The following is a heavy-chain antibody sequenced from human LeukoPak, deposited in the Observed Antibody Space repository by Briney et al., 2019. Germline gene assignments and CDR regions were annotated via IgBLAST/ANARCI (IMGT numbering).Heavy chain of an antibody. CDR2: ISAYNGNT. CDR3: ARDQYSSSWTSSYYYYGMDV. V-gene: IGHV1-18*01. CDR1: GYTFTSYG. J-gene: IGHJ6*02. D-gene: IGHD6-13*01. Sequence: GASVKVSCKASGYTFTSYGISWVRQAPGQGLEWMGWISAYNGNTNYAQKLQGRVAKTTDTSTSTAYMELRSLRSDDTAVYYCARDQYSSSWTSSYYYYGMDVWGQGTTVTVSS.